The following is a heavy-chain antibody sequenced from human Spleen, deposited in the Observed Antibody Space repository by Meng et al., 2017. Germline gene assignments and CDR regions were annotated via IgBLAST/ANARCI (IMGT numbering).Heavy chain of an antibody. J-gene: IGHJ4*02. D-gene: IGHD4-17*01. CDR3: ARDGGLYGDYLGGFDY. Sequence: GESLKISCAASGFTFSSYEMNWVRQAPGKGLEWVSYIDTSGSTTYSADSVKGRFTISRDNAKNSVYLQMNSLRAEDTAVYYCARDGGLYGDYLGGFDYWGQGALVTVSS. V-gene: IGHV3-48*03. CDR1: GFTFSSYE. CDR2: IDTSGSTT.